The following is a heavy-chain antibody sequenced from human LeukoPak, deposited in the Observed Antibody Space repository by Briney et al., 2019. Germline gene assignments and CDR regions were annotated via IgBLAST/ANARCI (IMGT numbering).Heavy chain of an antibody. CDR1: GGTFSSYS. CDR3: ARAELIAVAGPTDY. J-gene: IGHJ4*02. V-gene: IGHV1-69*06. Sequence: SVKVSCKASGGTFSSYSISWVRQAPGQGLEWMGGIIPIFGTANYAQKFQGRVTITADTSTSTAYMELRSLRSDDTAVYYCARAELIAVAGPTDYWGQGTLVTVSS. D-gene: IGHD6-19*01. CDR2: IIPIFGTA.